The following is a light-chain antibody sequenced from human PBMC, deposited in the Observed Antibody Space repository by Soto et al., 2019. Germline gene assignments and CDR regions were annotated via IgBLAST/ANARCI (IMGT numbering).Light chain of an antibody. J-gene: IGKJ1*01. Sequence: THMTQSPSTLSASVGTRVTIICRASQSIGSWLAWYQQKPGKAPKLLIYKASTLKSGVPSRFSGSGYGTEFNLTISSLQPDDFATYYCQHYNSYSEAFGQGTKVDIK. V-gene: IGKV1-5*03. CDR2: KAS. CDR3: QHYNSYSEA. CDR1: QSIGSW.